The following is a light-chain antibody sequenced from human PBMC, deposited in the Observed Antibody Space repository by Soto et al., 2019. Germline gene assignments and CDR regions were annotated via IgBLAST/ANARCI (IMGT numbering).Light chain of an antibody. CDR3: QAYDYSLTASV. J-gene: IGLJ3*02. CDR2: RNN. Sequence: QSVLTQPPSASGTPGQGVTISCSGSTSNIGSNYVYWYQQLPGTAPKLLIYRNNQRPSGVPDRFSGSKSGTSASLAISGLRSDDEADYYCQAYDYSLTASVFGGGTQLTVL. CDR1: TSNIGSNY. V-gene: IGLV1-47*01.